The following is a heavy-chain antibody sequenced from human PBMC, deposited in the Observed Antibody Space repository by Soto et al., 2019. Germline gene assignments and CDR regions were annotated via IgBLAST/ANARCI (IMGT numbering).Heavy chain of an antibody. J-gene: IGHJ4*02. Sequence: QVTLKESGPVLVKPTETLTLTCTGSGLSLSNAKMGVSWIRQPQGQALECLAQISSNDEKSYSISLKRRVTISKDTSKNQVVLTMTNLDPVDTGTYYCARIEYSYGSLSYYTGLDYWCQGTLVTVSS. V-gene: IGHV2-26*01. CDR2: ISSNDEK. D-gene: IGHD3-10*01. CDR3: ARIEYSYGSLSYYTGLDY. CDR1: GLSLSNAKMG.